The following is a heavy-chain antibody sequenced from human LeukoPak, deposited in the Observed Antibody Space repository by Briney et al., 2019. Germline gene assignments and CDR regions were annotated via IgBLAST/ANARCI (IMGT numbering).Heavy chain of an antibody. CDR2: IYYSGST. CDR3: ARDYYGSGSYPT. D-gene: IGHD3-10*01. J-gene: IGHJ5*02. CDR1: GGSISSSSYY. V-gene: IGHV4-39*07. Sequence: SETLSLTCTVSGGSISSSSYYWGWIRQPPGTGLEWIGSIYYSGSTYYNPSLKSRVTISVDTSKNQFSLKLSSVTAADTAVYCCARDYYGSGSYPTWGQGTLVTVSS.